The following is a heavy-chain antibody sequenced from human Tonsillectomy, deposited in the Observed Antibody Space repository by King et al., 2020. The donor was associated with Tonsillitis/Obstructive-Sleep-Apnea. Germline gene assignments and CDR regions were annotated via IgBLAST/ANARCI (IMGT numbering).Heavy chain of an antibody. D-gene: IGHD3-3*01. CDR3: ASSQEWFDAFDI. CDR2: ISYDGSNK. Sequence: VQLVESGGGVVQPGRSLRLSCAASGFTFSSYAMHWVRQAPGKGLDWVAVISYDGSNKYYADSVKGRFTISRDNSKNTLYLQMNSLRPEDTAVYYCASSQEWFDAFDIWGQETMVTVSS. V-gene: IGHV3-30*04. CDR1: GFTFSSYA. J-gene: IGHJ3*02.